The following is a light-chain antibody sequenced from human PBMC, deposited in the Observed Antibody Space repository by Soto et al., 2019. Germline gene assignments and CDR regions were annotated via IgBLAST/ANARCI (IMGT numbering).Light chain of an antibody. CDR3: SSYSGSTAFYV. V-gene: IGLV2-14*01. J-gene: IGLJ1*01. CDR1: SSDVGYYNF. Sequence: QSVLTQPASVSGSPGQSITISCTGTSSDVGYYNFVSWYQQHPGKAPKLIIYEVSNRPSGVSNRFSASKSGNTASLTISGLQAEDEDDYHCSSYSGSTAFYVFGTGTKLTVL. CDR2: EVS.